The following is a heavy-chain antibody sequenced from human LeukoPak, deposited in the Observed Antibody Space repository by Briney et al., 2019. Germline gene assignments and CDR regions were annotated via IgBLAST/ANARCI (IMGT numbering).Heavy chain of an antibody. CDR2: ISYDGSNK. V-gene: IGHV3-30*04. D-gene: IGHD5-18*01. CDR3: ARVKRGYSYGLDY. J-gene: IGHJ4*02. Sequence: GGSLRLSCAASGFTFSSYAMHWVRQAPGKGLEWVAVISYDGSNKYYADSVKGRFTISRDNSKNTLYLQMNSLRAEDTAVYYCARVKRGYSYGLDYWGQGTLVTVSS. CDR1: GFTFSSYA.